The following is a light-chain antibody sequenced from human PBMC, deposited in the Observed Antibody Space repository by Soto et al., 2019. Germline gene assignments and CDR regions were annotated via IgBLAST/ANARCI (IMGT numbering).Light chain of an antibody. J-gene: IGKJ2*01. CDR2: SAS. CDR1: QSISTE. CDR3: QQGHNWPLT. Sequence: EIAMTQSPATLSVSPGERATLSCRASQSISTELAWYQQIPGQPPRLLIYSASTRATGVPAGFTGSGSGSEFTHTISGLQSEDFAIYYCQQGHNWPLTFGQGTRLEI. V-gene: IGKV3-15*01.